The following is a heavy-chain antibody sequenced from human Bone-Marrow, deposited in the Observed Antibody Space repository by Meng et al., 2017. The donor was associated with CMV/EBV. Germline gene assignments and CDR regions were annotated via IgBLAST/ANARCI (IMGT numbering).Heavy chain of an antibody. CDR1: GYTFTSYG. J-gene: IGHJ6*02. CDR2: ISAYNGNT. Sequence: ASVKVSCKASGYTFTSYGISWVRQAPGQGLEWMGWISAYNGNTNYAQKFQGRVTMTRNTSISTAYMELSSLRSEDTAVYYCARGGITIFGVVIMRPYYYYGMDVWGQGTTVTVSS. CDR3: ARGGITIFGVVIMRPYYYYGMDV. V-gene: IGHV1-18*01. D-gene: IGHD3-3*01.